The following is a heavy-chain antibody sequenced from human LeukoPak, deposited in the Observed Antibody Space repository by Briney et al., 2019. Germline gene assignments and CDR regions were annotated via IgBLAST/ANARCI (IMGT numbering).Heavy chain of an antibody. D-gene: IGHD2-15*01. Sequence: GGSLRLSCEASGFTFSTHAMSWVRQAPGKGLEWVSVIYSGGSTFYADSVKGRFTISRDNSKNTLYLQMNSLRAEDTAVYYCASDSYSPEYFQHWGQGTLVTVSS. CDR1: GFTFSTHA. J-gene: IGHJ1*01. CDR3: ASDSYSPEYFQH. V-gene: IGHV3-66*01. CDR2: IYSGGST.